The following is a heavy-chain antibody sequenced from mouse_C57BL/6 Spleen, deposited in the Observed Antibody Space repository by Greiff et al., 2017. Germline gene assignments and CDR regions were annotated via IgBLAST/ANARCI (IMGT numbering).Heavy chain of an antibody. V-gene: IGHV1-15*01. D-gene: IGHD1-2*01. Sequence: VKLMESGAELVRPGASVTLSCKASGYTFTDYEMHWVKQTPVHGLEWIGAIDPETGGTAYNQKFKGKAILTVDKSSSTAYMQLSSLTSEDSAVYYCARTITGGYYYDYWGQGTTLTVSS. CDR1: GYTFTDYE. CDR3: ARTITGGYYYDY. J-gene: IGHJ2*01. CDR2: IDPETGGT.